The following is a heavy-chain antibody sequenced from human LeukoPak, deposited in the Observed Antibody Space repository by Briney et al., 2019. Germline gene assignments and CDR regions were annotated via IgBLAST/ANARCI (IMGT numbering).Heavy chain of an antibody. J-gene: IGHJ4*02. Sequence: QSGGSLRLSCAASGFTFSDYWMSWVRQAPGKGLEWVANIKEDGSENYYVDSVRGRFTISRDNAKNSLYLQMNSLRAEDTAVYYCARAYAGGIIDSWGQGALVTVSS. CDR1: GFTFSDYW. CDR2: IKEDGSEN. V-gene: IGHV3-7*04. D-gene: IGHD3-16*01. CDR3: ARAYAGGIIDS.